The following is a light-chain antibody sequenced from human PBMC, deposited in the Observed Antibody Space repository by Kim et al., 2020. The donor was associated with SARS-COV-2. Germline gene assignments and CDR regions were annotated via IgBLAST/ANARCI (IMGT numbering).Light chain of an antibody. Sequence: QSVLTQPPSASGTPGRRFTISCFGSTPTTGTNTVNWYQQLPGAAPKLLIYRNDQRPSGVPDRFSGSKSGTSASLAISGLQSEDEADYSCASWSDSLHAPVFGGGTQLTVL. J-gene: IGLJ3*02. CDR1: TPTTGTNT. CDR2: RND. V-gene: IGLV1-44*01. CDR3: ASWSDSLHAPV.